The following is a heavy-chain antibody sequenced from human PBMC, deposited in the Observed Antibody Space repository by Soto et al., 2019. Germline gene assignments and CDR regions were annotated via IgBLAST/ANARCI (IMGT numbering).Heavy chain of an antibody. CDR3: TRWNGYGDH. CDR1: GLTLGPYG. D-gene: IGHD1-1*01. CDR2: FSGGSGTK. V-gene: IGHV3-23*01. Sequence: VQLLESGGGLVQPGGSLRLSCVVSGLTLGPYGVTWVRQVPGKGLEWVSGFSGGSGTKHYRDSVKGRFAISRDDPRSKVYLQMNSLGVDDTSVNYCTRWNGYGDHWGRGTLVTVSS. J-gene: IGHJ4*02.